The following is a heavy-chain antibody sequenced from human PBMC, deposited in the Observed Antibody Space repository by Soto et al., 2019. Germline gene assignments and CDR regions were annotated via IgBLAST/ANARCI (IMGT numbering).Heavy chain of an antibody. J-gene: IGHJ6*02. CDR3: ARDGLGYCSSTSCPESPYYYGMDV. Sequence: SETLSLTCTVSGGSISSGGYYWSWIRQHPGKGLEWIGYFFYSGSTYYNPSLKSRVTISVDTSKNQFSLKLSSVTAADTAVYYCARDGLGYCSSTSCPESPYYYGMDVWGQGTTVTVSS. CDR2: FFYSGST. CDR1: GGSISSGGYY. V-gene: IGHV4-31*03. D-gene: IGHD2-2*01.